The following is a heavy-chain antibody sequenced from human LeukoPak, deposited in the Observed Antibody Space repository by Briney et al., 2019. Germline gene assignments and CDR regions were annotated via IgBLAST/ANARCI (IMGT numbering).Heavy chain of an antibody. V-gene: IGHV3-30*04. D-gene: IGHD6-19*01. CDR2: VSYDGIIK. CDR3: ATRGGLATEIDY. CDR1: GFTFSGCA. J-gene: IGHJ4*02. Sequence: GGSLRLSCATSGFTFSGCAMPWVRQAPGKGLEWVAVVSYDGIIKYYADSLKGRFTISRDNSKNTLYLQMSSLRTEDTAMYYCATRGGLATEIDYWGQGTLVTVSS.